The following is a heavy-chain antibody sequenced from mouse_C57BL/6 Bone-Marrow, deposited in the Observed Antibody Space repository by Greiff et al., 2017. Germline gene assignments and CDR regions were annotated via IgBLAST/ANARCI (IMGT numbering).Heavy chain of an antibody. CDR2: IYPGGGYT. V-gene: IGHV1-63*01. D-gene: IGHD3-2*02. CDR1: GYTFTNYW. J-gene: IGHJ3*01. Sequence: QVQLKESGAELVRPGTSVKMSCKASGYTFTNYWIGWAKQRPGHGLEWIGDIYPGGGYTNYNEKFKGKATLTADKSSSTAYMQFSSLTSEDSAIYYCARSGSSGSWFAYWGQGTLVTVSA. CDR3: ARSGSSGSWFAY.